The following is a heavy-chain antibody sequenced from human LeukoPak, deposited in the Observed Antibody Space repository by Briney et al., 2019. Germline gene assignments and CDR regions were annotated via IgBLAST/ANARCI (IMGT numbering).Heavy chain of an antibody. CDR3: AKDSVVVVAATHFDY. D-gene: IGHD2-15*01. CDR1: GFTFSSYW. V-gene: IGHV3-74*01. CDR2: INSDGSST. J-gene: IGHJ4*02. Sequence: AGGSLRLSCAASGFTFSSYWMHWVRQAPGKGLVWVSRINSDGSSTSYADSVKGRFTISRDNSKNTLYLQMNSLRAEDTAVYYCAKDSVVVVAATHFDYWGQGTLVTVSS.